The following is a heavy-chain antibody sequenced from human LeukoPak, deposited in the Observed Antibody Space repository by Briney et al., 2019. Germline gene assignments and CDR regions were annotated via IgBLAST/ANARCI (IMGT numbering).Heavy chain of an antibody. Sequence: GGSLRLSCEASGFTFSAYAMNWVRQAPGKGLEWVSSIIGRGNTAYYADSVKGRFTIFRDNSKNRLFLQMKRLRVADTAVYYCAKPDGHVVAVPMGVWGQGTMVTVSS. CDR3: AKPDGHVVAVPMGV. J-gene: IGHJ3*01. CDR1: GFTFSAYA. CDR2: IIGRGNTA. D-gene: IGHD2-21*01. V-gene: IGHV3-23*01.